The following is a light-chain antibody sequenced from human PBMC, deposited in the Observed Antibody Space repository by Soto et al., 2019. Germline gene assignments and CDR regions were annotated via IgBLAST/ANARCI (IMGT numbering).Light chain of an antibody. CDR2: AAS. Sequence: LQMSRFPSSPSASGGGRDPITFRASQSISSWLAWSQQKPGKVPKRLIYAASSLQSGVPSRFSGSGSGTEFTLTISSLQPDDFATYYCQHYNSYSEAFGQGTKVDIK. CDR1: QSISSW. CDR3: QHYNSYSEA. V-gene: IGKV1-5*01. J-gene: IGKJ1*01.